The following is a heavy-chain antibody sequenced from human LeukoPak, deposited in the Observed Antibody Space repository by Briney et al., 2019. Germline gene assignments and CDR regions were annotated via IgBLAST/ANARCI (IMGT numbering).Heavy chain of an antibody. CDR3: ARNRHRNGYSFDY. D-gene: IGHD1-14*01. CDR2: ISAYNGDT. Sequence: ASVKVSCKASGYTFTSYGISWLRQAPGQGLEWMGWISAYNGDTNYAQKLQGRVTMTTDTSTSTAYMELTSLRSDDTAIYYCARNRHRNGYSFDYWGQGTLVTVSS. V-gene: IGHV1-18*01. J-gene: IGHJ4*02. CDR1: GYTFTSYG.